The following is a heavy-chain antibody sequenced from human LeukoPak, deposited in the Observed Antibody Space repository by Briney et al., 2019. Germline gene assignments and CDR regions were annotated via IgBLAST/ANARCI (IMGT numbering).Heavy chain of an antibody. J-gene: IGHJ3*01. V-gene: IGHV3-7*01. CDR1: GITFNSHW. CDR2: IKHDGSLR. Sequence: SLRLSCAASGITFNSHWMTWVRQAPGRGLEWVANIKHDGSLRNYVDSVKGRFTISRDNAKNSVYLQMNSLRAEDTAVYYCARDQDYHISDSWYEAFDVWGRGTMVTVSP. CDR3: ARDQDYHISDSWYEAFDV. D-gene: IGHD3/OR15-3a*01.